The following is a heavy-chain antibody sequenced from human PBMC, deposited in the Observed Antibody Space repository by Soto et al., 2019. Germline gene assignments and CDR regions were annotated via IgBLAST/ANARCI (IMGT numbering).Heavy chain of an antibody. CDR3: PSGFLWFGWFSDYCYGMYF. CDR1: GYTFTSYG. V-gene: IGHV1-18*01. J-gene: IGHJ6*02. CDR2: ISAYNGNT. D-gene: IGHD2-21*01. Sequence: ASVKVSWKASGYTFTSYGISWGRQAPGQGVEWMGWISAYNGNTNYAQKLQGRVTMTTDTSTSTAYMELRSLRSDDTAVYYCPSGFLWFGWFSDYCYGMYFWRQRSTVTVSS.